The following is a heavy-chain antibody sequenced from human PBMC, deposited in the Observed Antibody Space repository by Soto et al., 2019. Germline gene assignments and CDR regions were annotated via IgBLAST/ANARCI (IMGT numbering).Heavy chain of an antibody. CDR2: ISDSGAST. CDR3: ASTSSTGCYGCHLDF. J-gene: IGHJ4*02. D-gene: IGHD2-2*01. Sequence: GGSLRLSCAASGFTFSSYAMSWVRQAPGKGLEWVSAISDSGASTYYADSVKGRFTISRDNSKNTLYLQMNTLRAEDTAIYFFASTSSTGCYGCHLDFWGQGTVVTVSS. V-gene: IGHV3-23*01. CDR1: GFTFSSYA.